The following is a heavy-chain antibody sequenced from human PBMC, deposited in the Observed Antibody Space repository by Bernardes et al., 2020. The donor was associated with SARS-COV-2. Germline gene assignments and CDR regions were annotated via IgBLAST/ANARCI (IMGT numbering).Heavy chain of an antibody. V-gene: IGHV3-53*01. J-gene: IGHJ6*02. CDR1: GFIVSSNY. Sequence: GGSLSLSCAASGFIVSSNYMSWVRQAPGKGLEWVSVIYSGGSTYYAASVKGRFTISRDNSKNTLHLQMNSLRAEDTAVYYCARDLIAAGGMDVWGQGTTVIVSS. CDR2: IYSGGST. CDR3: ARDLIAAGGMDV. D-gene: IGHD6-13*01.